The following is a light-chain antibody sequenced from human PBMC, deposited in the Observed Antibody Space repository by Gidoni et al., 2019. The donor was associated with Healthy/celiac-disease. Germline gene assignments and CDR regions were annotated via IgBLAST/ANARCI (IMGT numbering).Light chain of an antibody. J-gene: IGKJ4*01. CDR2: DAS. Sequence: AIQFTQSPSSLSASVVDSVTITCRARQGISSALAWYQQKPGKAPKLLIYDASSLESGVPSRFSGSGSGADFTLTISSLQPEYFATYYCHQFNSYPLTFGGXTKVEIK. CDR1: QGISSA. CDR3: HQFNSYPLT. V-gene: IGKV1-13*02.